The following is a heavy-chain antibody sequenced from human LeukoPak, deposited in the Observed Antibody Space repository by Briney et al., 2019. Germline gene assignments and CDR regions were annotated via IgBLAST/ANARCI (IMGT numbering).Heavy chain of an antibody. V-gene: IGHV4-59*01. Sequence: PSETLSLTCTVSGGSISSYYWSWIRQSPGKGLEWIGYIYYSGSTNYNPSLKSRVTISVDTSKNQFSLKLSSVTAADTAVYYCARETIAVAGYFDYWGQGTLVTVSS. CDR1: GGSISSYY. CDR3: ARETIAVAGYFDY. J-gene: IGHJ4*02. D-gene: IGHD6-19*01. CDR2: IYYSGST.